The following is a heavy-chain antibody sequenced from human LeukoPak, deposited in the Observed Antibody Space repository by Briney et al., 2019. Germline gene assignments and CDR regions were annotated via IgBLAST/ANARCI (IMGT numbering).Heavy chain of an antibody. CDR3: ARDYCRDVSCSIRWFDP. J-gene: IGHJ5*02. CDR2: IYSGGDT. CDR1: GFTVSSNF. D-gene: IGHD2-15*01. V-gene: IGHV3-66*02. Sequence: GGSLRLSCAASGFTVSSNFMSWVRQAPGKGLELVSVIYSGGDTYYADSVKGRFTISRDNFKNTLYLQMNSLRTDDSAVYYCARDYCRDVSCSIRWFDPWGQGTLVTVSS.